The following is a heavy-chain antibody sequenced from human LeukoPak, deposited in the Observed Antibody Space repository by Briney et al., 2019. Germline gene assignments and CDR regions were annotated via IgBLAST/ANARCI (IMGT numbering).Heavy chain of an antibody. CDR2: ISTYNRTT. CDR1: GYTFTSYG. CDR3: ARADFIAAAGTVDY. Sequence: ASVKLSCTASGYTFTSYGISWVRHAPAQGLEWMGWISTYNRTTNYAQKSQGRVTMTTDTSTSTADMELRSLVSDDTAVYYCARADFIAAAGTVDYWGQGTLVTVSS. V-gene: IGHV1-18*01. J-gene: IGHJ4*02. D-gene: IGHD6-13*01.